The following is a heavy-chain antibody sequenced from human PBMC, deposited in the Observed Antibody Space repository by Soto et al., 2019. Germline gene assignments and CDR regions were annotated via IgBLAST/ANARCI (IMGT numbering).Heavy chain of an antibody. Sequence: GGSLRLSCAASGFTFSSYSMNWVRQAPGKGLEWVSYISSSSSTIYYADSVKGRFTISRDNAKNSLYLQMNSLRAEDTAVYYCASRIVATITSGAYWAQGNLVTVSS. CDR1: GFTFSSYS. D-gene: IGHD5-12*01. CDR3: ASRIVATITSGAY. CDR2: ISSSSSTI. V-gene: IGHV3-48*01. J-gene: IGHJ4*02.